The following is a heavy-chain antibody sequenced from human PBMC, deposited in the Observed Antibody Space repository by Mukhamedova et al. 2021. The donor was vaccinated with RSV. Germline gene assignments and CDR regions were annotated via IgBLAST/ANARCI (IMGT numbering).Heavy chain of an antibody. V-gene: IGHV3-49*02. CDR3: VRERCNIGWYDWNY. CDR2: RAAGGAT. J-gene: IGHJ4*02. Sequence: RAAGGATMYAGSVLGRSTISRDDSKNIAYLQIDSLKTEDTAVYYCVRERCNIGWYDWNYVGKGTLVTVSA. D-gene: IGHD6-19*01.